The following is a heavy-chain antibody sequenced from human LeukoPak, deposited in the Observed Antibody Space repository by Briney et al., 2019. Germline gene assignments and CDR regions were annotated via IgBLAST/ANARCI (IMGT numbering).Heavy chain of an antibody. D-gene: IGHD5-18*01. V-gene: IGHV3-30*04. Sequence: GGSLRLSCAASGFTFSSYAMHWVRQAPGKGLEWVAVISYDGSNKYYADSLKGRFTISRDNSKNTLYLQMNSLRAEDTAVYYCARGRYSYGYVDYWGQGTLVTVSS. CDR1: GFTFSSYA. J-gene: IGHJ4*02. CDR2: ISYDGSNK. CDR3: ARGRYSYGYVDY.